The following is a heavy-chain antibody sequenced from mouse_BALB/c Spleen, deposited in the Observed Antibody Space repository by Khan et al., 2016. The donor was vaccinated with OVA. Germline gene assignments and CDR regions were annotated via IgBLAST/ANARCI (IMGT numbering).Heavy chain of an antibody. CDR2: ISYSGSA. Sequence: EVQLQESGPGLVKPSQSLSLTCTVTGYSITRDYAWSWIRPFPGNKLEWMGYISYSGSANYHPTLKSRISLTRDTPENQFFLQLNSVTTEDSATYYCARRYYYGHWYFDVWGAGTTVTVSS. V-gene: IGHV3-2*02. J-gene: IGHJ1*01. CDR3: ARRYYYGHWYFDV. D-gene: IGHD1-1*01. CDR1: GYSITRDYA.